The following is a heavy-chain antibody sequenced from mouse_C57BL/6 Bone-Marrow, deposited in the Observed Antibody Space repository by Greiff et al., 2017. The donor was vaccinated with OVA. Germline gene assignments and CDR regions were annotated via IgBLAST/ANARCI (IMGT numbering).Heavy chain of an antibody. CDR1: GYTFTDYY. Sequence: VQLQQSGPELVKPGASVKISCKASGYTFTDYYMNWVKQSHGKSLEWIGDINPNNGGTSYNQKFKGKATLTVDKSSSTAYMELRSLTSEDSAVYYCARGLLRGDWGQGTLVTVSA. V-gene: IGHV1-26*01. J-gene: IGHJ3*01. D-gene: IGHD1-1*01. CDR2: INPNNGGT. CDR3: ARGLLRGD.